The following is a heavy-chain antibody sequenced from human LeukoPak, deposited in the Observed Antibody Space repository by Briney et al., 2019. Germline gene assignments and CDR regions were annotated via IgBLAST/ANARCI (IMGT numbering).Heavy chain of an antibody. CDR1: GGSISSYY. V-gene: IGHV4-59*01. D-gene: IGHD7-27*01. Sequence: SETLSLTCTVSGGSISSYYWSWIRQPPGKGLEWIGYIYYSGSTNYNPSLKSRVTISVDTSKNQFSLKLSSVTAADTAVYYCARDRDWGNWSDPWGQGTLVTVSS. J-gene: IGHJ5*02. CDR3: ARDRDWGNWSDP. CDR2: IYYSGST.